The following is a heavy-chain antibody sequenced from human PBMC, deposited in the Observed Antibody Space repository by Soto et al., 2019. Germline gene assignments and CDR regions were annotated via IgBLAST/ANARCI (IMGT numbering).Heavy chain of an antibody. J-gene: IGHJ4*02. Sequence: QVQLVQSGAEVKKPGASVKVSCKASGYTFTSYYMHWVRQAPEQGQEWMGIINPSGGSTSYAQKFQGSVTMTRDTSTITVYMELGSLRSEDTAVYYCARAWGIAAAIDYWGQGTLVTVSS. CDR3: ARAWGIAAAIDY. CDR2: INPSGGST. D-gene: IGHD6-13*01. V-gene: IGHV1-46*03. CDR1: GYTFTSYY.